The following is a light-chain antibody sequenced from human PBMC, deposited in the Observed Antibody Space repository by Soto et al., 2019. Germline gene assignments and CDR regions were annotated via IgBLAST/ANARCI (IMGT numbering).Light chain of an antibody. CDR2: DVS. CDR3: SSYTSSNTHV. Sequence: QAVVTQPASVSGSPGQSITISCTGTSSDVGDYNFVSWFQQHPGKAPKLMIYDVSNRPSGVSNRFSGSKSGNTASLTISGLQAEDEADYYCSSYTSSNTHVFGTGTKLTVL. J-gene: IGLJ1*01. V-gene: IGLV2-14*01. CDR1: SSDVGDYNF.